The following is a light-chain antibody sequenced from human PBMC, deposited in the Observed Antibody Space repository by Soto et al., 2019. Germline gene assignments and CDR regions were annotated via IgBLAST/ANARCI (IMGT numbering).Light chain of an antibody. V-gene: IGKV1-5*01. J-gene: IGKJ1*01. CDR3: QQYHRYSRT. CDR2: DAS. CDR1: QSISSW. Sequence: DIQMTQSPSTLSASVGDRVTITCRASQSISSWLAWYQRKPGKAPKLMIYDASSLQSGVPSRFTGSGFGTEFTLTISSLQPDDVATYYCQQYHRYSRTFGQGTKVDI.